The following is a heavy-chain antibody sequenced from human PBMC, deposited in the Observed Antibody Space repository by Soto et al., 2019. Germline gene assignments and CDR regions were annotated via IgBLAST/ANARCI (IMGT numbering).Heavy chain of an antibody. V-gene: IGHV3-23*01. D-gene: IGHD2-2*01. Sequence: LLESGGGLVQPGGSLRLSCVASGLSFPNYAMNWVRQAPGKGLEWVSGIGGSGAYTYYADSVKGRFTISRDNSKNTVYLPMNSLRGEDTAVYYCAKGSSSTQFLNYYFYHMDVWGKGTTVSVSS. CDR2: IGGSGAYT. CDR1: GLSFPNYA. CDR3: AKGSSSTQFLNYYFYHMDV. J-gene: IGHJ6*03.